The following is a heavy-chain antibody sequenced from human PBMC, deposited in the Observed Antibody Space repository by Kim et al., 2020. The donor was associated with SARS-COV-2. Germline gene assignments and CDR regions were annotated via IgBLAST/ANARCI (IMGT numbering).Heavy chain of an antibody. D-gene: IGHD3-10*01. J-gene: IGHJ4*02. Sequence: SVKVSCKASGGTFSSYAISWVRQALGQGLEWMGGIIPIFGTANYAQKFQGRVTITADESTSTAYMELSSLRSEDTAVYYCANSLHGKLLWFGEALGYWGQGTLVTVSS. CDR3: ANSLHGKLLWFGEALGY. V-gene: IGHV1-69*13. CDR1: GGTFSSYA. CDR2: IIPIFGTA.